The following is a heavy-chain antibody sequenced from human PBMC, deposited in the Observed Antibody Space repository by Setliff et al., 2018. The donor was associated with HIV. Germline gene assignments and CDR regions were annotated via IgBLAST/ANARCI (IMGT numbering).Heavy chain of an antibody. D-gene: IGHD3-3*01. V-gene: IGHV4-39*01. CDR2: IFYSWIT. J-gene: IGHJ3*02. CDR3: ARSKTFYDFWGGYYTHGAFKI. Sequence: SETLSLTCTVSGGSFTSRSYYWGWIRQPPGKGLEWIGSIFYSWITYYNPSLKSRVTISVDTSKNPFSLNLTSVTAADTAVYYCARSKTFYDFWGGYYTHGAFKIWDLGAMVTVSS. CDR1: GGSFTSRSYY.